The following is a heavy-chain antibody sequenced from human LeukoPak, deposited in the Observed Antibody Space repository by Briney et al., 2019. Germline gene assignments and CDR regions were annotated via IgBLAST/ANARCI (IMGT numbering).Heavy chain of an antibody. D-gene: IGHD2-2*01. CDR3: ARKGYCSSISCYNFDY. Sequence: SETLSLTCTVSGGSISSSSYYWGWIRQPPGKGLEWIGSIYYSGNTYYNPSLKSRVTISVDTSKNQFSLKLNSVTAADTAVYYCARKGYCSSISCYNFDYWGQGTLVTVSS. V-gene: IGHV4-39*01. CDR2: IYYSGNT. J-gene: IGHJ4*02. CDR1: GGSISSSSYY.